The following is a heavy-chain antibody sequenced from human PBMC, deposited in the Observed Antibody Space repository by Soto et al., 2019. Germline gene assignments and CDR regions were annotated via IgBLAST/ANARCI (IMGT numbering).Heavy chain of an antibody. Sequence: SVKVSCKASGGTFSSYAISWVRQAPGQGLEWMGGIIPIFGTANYAQKFQGRVTITADESTSTAYMELSSLRSEDTAVYYCARVDSSGYYLDYWGQGTLVTVSS. CDR2: IIPIFGTA. CDR3: ARVDSSGYYLDY. CDR1: GGTFSSYA. V-gene: IGHV1-69*13. J-gene: IGHJ4*02. D-gene: IGHD3-22*01.